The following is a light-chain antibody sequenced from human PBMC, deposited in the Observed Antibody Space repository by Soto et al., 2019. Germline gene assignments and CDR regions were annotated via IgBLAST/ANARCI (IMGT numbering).Light chain of an antibody. J-gene: IGKJ1*01. CDR3: LQDYNYPLT. CDR1: QSISTY. V-gene: IGKV1-39*01. Sequence: DIQMTHSPSALSASVGDRVTITLRASQSISTYLEWFQQKPGKAPKLLIYGASTLQSGVPSRFSGSGSGTDFTLTISSLQPEDFATYYCLQDYNYPLTFGQGTKVDIK. CDR2: GAS.